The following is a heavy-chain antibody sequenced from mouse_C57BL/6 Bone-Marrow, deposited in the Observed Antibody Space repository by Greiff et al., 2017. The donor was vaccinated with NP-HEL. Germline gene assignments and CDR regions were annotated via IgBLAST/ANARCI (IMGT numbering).Heavy chain of an antibody. CDR2: ISNLAYSI. V-gene: IGHV5-15*01. J-gene: IGHJ4*01. Sequence: EVKLMESGGGLVQPGGSLKLSCAASGFTFSDYGMAWVRQAPRKGPEWVAFISNLAYSIYYADTVTGRFTISRENAKNTLYLEMSSLRSEDTAMYYCARHRYYGSSSGYAMDYWGQGTSVTVSS. CDR3: ARHRYYGSSSGYAMDY. D-gene: IGHD1-1*01. CDR1: GFTFSDYG.